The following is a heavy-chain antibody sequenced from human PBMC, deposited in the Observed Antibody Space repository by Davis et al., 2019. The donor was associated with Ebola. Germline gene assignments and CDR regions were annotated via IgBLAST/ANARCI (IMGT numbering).Heavy chain of an antibody. CDR3: ARGAQYDFWSGYQHYFDY. V-gene: IGHV4-34*01. Sequence: SETLSLTCAVYGGSFSGYYWSWIRQPPGKGLEWIGEINHSGSTNYNPSLKSRVTISVDTSKNQFSLKLSSMTAADTAVYYCARGAQYDFWSGYQHYFDYWGQGTLVTVSS. J-gene: IGHJ4*02. CDR2: INHSGST. CDR1: GGSFSGYY. D-gene: IGHD3-3*01.